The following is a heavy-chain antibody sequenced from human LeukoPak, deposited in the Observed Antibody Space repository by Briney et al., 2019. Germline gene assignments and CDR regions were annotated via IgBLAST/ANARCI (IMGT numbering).Heavy chain of an antibody. CDR3: ATTAPLYYDILTGYYSFDY. CDR1: GGSISSYY. J-gene: IGHJ4*02. V-gene: IGHV4-59*12. CDR2: IYYSGST. Sequence: SETLSLTCTVSGGSISSYYWSWIRQPPGKGLEWIGYIYYSGSTNYNPSLKSRVTISVDTSKNQFSLKLSSVTAADTAVYYCATTAPLYYDILTGYYSFDYWGQGTLVTVSS. D-gene: IGHD3-9*01.